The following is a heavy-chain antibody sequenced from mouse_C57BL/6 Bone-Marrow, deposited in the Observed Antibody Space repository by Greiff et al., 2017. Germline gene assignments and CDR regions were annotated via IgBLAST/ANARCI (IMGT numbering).Heavy chain of an antibody. CDR3: AQDHGYYGLDY. V-gene: IGHV5-16*01. Sequence: EVKLVESEGGLVQPGSSMKLSCTASGFTFSDYYMAWVRQVPEKGLEWVANINSDGSSTYYLDSLKSRFIISRDTANNILYLQMSRLKSEYTATYYGAQDHGYYGLDYWGQGTSVTVSA. CDR2: INSDGSST. CDR1: GFTFSDYY. J-gene: IGHJ4*01.